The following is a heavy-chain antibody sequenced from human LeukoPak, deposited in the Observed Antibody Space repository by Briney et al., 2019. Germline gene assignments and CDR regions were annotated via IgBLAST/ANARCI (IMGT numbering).Heavy chain of an antibody. V-gene: IGHV4-59*12. CDR2: IYYSGST. CDR1: GGSISSYY. CDR3: ARAVVLAAAGRRDNWFDP. J-gene: IGHJ5*02. D-gene: IGHD6-13*01. Sequence: SETLSLTCTVSGGSISSYYWSWIRQPPGKGLEWIGYIYYSGSTYYNPSLKSRVTISVDTSKNQFSLKLSSVTAADTAVYYCARAVVLAAAGRRDNWFDPWGQGTLVTVSS.